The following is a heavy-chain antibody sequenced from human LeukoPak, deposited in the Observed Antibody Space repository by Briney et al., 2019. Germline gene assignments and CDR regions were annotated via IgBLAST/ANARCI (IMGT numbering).Heavy chain of an antibody. D-gene: IGHD2-2*01. CDR3: ARVYQSAEYYFDY. CDR2: IYYTGST. CDR1: GGSIGSYY. V-gene: IGHV4-59*01. Sequence: SETLSLTCTVSGGSIGSYYWSWIRQPPGKGLEWIGYIYYTGSTEYHPSLKSRVTISLDTSKNQFSLKLTSVTAADTAVYYCARVYQSAEYYFDYWGQGNLVSVSS. J-gene: IGHJ4*02.